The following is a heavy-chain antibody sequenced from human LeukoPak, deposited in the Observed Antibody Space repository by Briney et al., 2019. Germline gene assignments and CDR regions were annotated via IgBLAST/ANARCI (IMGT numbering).Heavy chain of an antibody. J-gene: IGHJ4*02. V-gene: IGHV1-3*01. CDR3: ARDYCSSTSCLFDY. CDR2: INAGNGNT. CDR1: GYTFSSYA. Sequence: ASVTVSCKASGYTFSSYAMHWVRQAPGQRLEWMGWINAGNGNTKYSQKFQGRVTITRDTSASTAYMELSRLRSDDTAVYYCARDYCSSTSCLFDYWGQGTLVTVSS. D-gene: IGHD2-2*01.